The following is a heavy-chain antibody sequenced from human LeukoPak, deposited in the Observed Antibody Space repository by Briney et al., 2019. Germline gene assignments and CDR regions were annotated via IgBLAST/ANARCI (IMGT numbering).Heavy chain of an antibody. D-gene: IGHD2-21*02. J-gene: IGHJ4*01. Sequence: GGSLRLSCPTSGFSFRDYAVSWFRQAPGKGLEWVGFIKSKTYGETTEYVASVKGRFSISRDDFKSIAYLQMHSLKTEDTAIYYCARGGAVVTANTFWGQGTLVTVSS. CDR1: GFSFRDYA. CDR2: IKSKTYGETT. CDR3: ARGGAVVTANTF. V-gene: IGHV3-49*03.